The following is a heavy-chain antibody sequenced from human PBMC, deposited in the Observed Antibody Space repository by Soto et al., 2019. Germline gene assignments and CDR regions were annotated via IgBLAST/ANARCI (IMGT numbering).Heavy chain of an antibody. D-gene: IGHD5-18*01. CDR2: ISGSGGST. CDR3: APPYGDTAMVHGHFDY. J-gene: IGHJ4*02. V-gene: IGHV3-23*01. Sequence: LRLSCVASGFTVSSCAMSWVRQARGKGLEWVSAISGSGGSTYYADSVKVRFTISRDNSKKTLYLQMNSLRAEDTDVDYCAPPYGDTAMVHGHFDYWGQGTLVTVSS. CDR1: GFTVSSCA.